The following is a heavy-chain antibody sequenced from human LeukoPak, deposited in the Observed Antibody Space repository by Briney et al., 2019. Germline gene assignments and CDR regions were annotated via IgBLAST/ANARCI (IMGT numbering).Heavy chain of an antibody. V-gene: IGHV3-7*03. Sequence: GGSLRLSCAASGFTFSSYWMNWARQAPGKGLEWVASINHNGNVNYYVDSVKGRFTVSRDNAKNSLYLQMSNLRAEDTAVYFCARGGGLDVWGQGAAVTVSS. CDR2: INHNGNVN. D-gene: IGHD3-16*01. CDR3: ARGGGLDV. CDR1: GFTFSSYW. J-gene: IGHJ6*02.